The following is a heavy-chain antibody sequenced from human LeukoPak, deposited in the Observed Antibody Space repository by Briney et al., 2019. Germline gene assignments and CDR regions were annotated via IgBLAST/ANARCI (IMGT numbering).Heavy chain of an antibody. CDR1: GGSISSYY. CDR3: ARLAVAGWGVDGFDY. CDR2: IYTSGST. V-gene: IGHV4-4*07. J-gene: IGHJ4*02. Sequence: PSETLSLTCTVSGGSISSYYWSWIRQPAGKGLEWIGRIYTSGSTNYNPSLKSRVTISVDTSKNQFSLKLSSVTAADTAVYYCARLAVAGWGVDGFDYWGQGTLVTVSS. D-gene: IGHD6-19*01.